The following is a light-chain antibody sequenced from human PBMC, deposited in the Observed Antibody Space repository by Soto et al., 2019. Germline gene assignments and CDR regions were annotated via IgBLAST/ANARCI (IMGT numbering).Light chain of an antibody. CDR2: GAS. CDR3: QQYNNWPWT. V-gene: IGKV3-15*01. J-gene: IGKJ1*01. Sequence: EIVMTQSPATMSVSPGERGTLSCRASQSVSSNLAWYQQKPGQAPRILIYGASTRSTGIPARFSGSMSGKEFTLTISSLQSEDFAVYYCQQYNNWPWTFGQGTKVEIK. CDR1: QSVSSN.